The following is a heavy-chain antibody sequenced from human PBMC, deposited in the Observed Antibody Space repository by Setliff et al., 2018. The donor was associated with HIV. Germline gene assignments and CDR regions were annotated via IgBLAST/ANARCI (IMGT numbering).Heavy chain of an antibody. V-gene: IGHV4-34*01. CDR2: IYYSGDT. D-gene: IGHD3-22*01. CDR1: NASISAFY. Sequence: PSETLSLTCGVHNASISAFYWNWIRQPPGQGLEWIGSIYYSGDTFYNTSLKTRITISVDTSKNHLSLKVSSLTAADTAVYYCARAPYYDYRGLAVYYFDYWGQGTLVTVSS. CDR3: ARAPYYDYRGLAVYYFDY. J-gene: IGHJ4*02.